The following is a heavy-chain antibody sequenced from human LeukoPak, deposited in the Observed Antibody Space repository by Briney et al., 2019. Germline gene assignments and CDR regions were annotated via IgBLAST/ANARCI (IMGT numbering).Heavy chain of an antibody. V-gene: IGHV3-53*01. Sequence: GGSLRLSCAASGFTVSSNYMSWVRQAPGKGLEWVSVIYSGGSTYYADSMKGRFTISRDNSKNTLYLQMNSLRAEDTAVYYCARKGNYYDSSGLDYWGQGTLVTVSS. CDR1: GFTVSSNY. CDR3: ARKGNYYDSSGLDY. D-gene: IGHD3-22*01. J-gene: IGHJ4*02. CDR2: IYSGGST.